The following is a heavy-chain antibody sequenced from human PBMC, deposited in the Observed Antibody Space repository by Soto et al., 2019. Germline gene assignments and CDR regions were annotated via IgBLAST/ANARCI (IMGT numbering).Heavy chain of an antibody. V-gene: IGHV4-30-4*01. CDR3: ARAYDSSGYASRSWFDP. Sequence: PSETLSLTCTVSGGSISSGDYYWSWIRQPPGKGLEWIGYIYYSGSTYYNPSLKSRVTISVDTSKNQFSLKLSSVTAADTAVYYCARAYDSSGYASRSWFDPWGQGTLVTVSS. CDR1: GGSISSGDYY. CDR2: IYYSGST. J-gene: IGHJ5*02. D-gene: IGHD3-22*01.